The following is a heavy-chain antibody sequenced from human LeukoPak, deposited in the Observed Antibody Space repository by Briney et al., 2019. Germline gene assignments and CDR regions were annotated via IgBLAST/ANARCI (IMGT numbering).Heavy chain of an antibody. CDR3: ARHSPLHQAAYYYYYYYMDV. CDR2: IYPGDSDT. J-gene: IGHJ6*03. V-gene: IGHV5-51*01. Sequence: PGESLKISCKGPGYSFTSYWIGWVRQMPGKGLEWMGIIYPGDSDTRYSPSFQGQVTISADKSISTAYLQWSSLKASDTAMYYCARHSPLHQAAYYYYYYYMDVWGKGTTVTVSS. CDR1: GYSFTSYW. D-gene: IGHD2-15*01.